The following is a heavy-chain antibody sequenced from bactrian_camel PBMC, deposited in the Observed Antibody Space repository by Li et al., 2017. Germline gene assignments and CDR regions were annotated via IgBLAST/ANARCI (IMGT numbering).Heavy chain of an antibody. CDR2: IPRNGLP. CDR3: VADWRDNCGSYADMVSWRY. CDR1: GTFTVPLC. J-gene: IGHJ4*01. D-gene: IGHD1*01. Sequence: VQLVESGGDSVQAGGSLGLSCVVTGTFTVPLCMGWSRQGPGQEREEIVRIPRNGLPRYASSTQGRFTVSKDNAGNTLYLQMNSVQPSDAAVYYCVADWRDNCGSYADMVSWRYRGQGTQVTVS. V-gene: IGHV3S53*01.